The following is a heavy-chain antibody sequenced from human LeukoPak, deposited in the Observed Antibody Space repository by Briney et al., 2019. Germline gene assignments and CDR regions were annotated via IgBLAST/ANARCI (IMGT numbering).Heavy chain of an antibody. Sequence: SETLSLTCTVSGCSISSYYWSWIRQPPGKGLEWIGYIYYSGSTNYNPSLKSRVTISVDTSKNQFSLKLSSVTAADTAVYYCARYGYGGSYYFDYWGQGTLVTVSS. CDR2: IYYSGST. D-gene: IGHD1-26*01. CDR1: GCSISSYY. CDR3: ARYGYGGSYYFDY. V-gene: IGHV4-59*01. J-gene: IGHJ4*02.